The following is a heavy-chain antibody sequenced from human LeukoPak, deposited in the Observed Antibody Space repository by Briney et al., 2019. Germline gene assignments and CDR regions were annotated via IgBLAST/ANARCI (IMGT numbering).Heavy chain of an antibody. Sequence: GRSLRLSCAASGFTFSSYAMHWVRQAPGKGLEWVSVISYDGSNKYYADSVKGRFTISRDNSKNTLYLQMSSLRAEDTAVYYCARDPVLGHYYDSSGYVYWGQGTQVTVSS. CDR2: ISYDGSNK. V-gene: IGHV3-30*04. CDR3: ARDPVLGHYYDSSGYVY. CDR1: GFTFSSYA. D-gene: IGHD3-22*01. J-gene: IGHJ4*02.